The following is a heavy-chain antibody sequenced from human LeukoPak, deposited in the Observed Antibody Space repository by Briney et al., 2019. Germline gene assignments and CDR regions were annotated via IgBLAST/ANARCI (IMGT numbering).Heavy chain of an antibody. CDR3: AREEWWFDP. J-gene: IGHJ5*02. Sequence: GGSLRLSCAASGFTFSTYWMTWVRQAPGKGLEWVANIKHDGSEKYYVDSVKGRFIISRDNAKNSLYLQMNSLRAKDTAVYYCAREEWWFDPWGQGTLVTVSS. D-gene: IGHD2-8*01. V-gene: IGHV3-7*01. CDR2: IKHDGSEK. CDR1: GFTFSTYW.